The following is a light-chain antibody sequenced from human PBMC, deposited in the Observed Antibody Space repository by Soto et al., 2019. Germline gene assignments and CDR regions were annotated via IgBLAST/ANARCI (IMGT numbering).Light chain of an antibody. CDR3: AAWDDSLRAPV. V-gene: IGLV1-47*01. J-gene: IGLJ2*01. CDR2: RDD. CDR1: SSNIGSNY. Sequence: QSALTQPPSASATPGQRITISCFGSSSNIGSNYGYWYQQLPGTAPKLLISRDDERPSGVPDRFSGSKSGTSASLAISGARSEDEADYFCAAWDDSLRAPVFGGGTKLTVL.